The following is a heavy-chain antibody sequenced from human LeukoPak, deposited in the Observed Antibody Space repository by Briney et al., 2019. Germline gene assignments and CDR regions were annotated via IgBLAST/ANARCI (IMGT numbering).Heavy chain of an antibody. CDR2: IHYSGIT. J-gene: IGHJ4*02. Sequence: KPSETLSLTCTVSGGSISSYFWNWIRQPPGKGLVWIGYIHYSGITNYNPSLKSRVTISEDMSKKQFSLKLSSVTAADTAVYYCARQEAAAGFDFWGQGTLVTVSS. V-gene: IGHV4-59*08. CDR3: ARQEAAAGFDF. CDR1: GGSISSYF. D-gene: IGHD6-13*01.